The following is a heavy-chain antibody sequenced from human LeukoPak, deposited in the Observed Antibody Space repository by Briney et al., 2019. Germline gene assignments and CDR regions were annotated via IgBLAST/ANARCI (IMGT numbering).Heavy chain of an antibody. CDR1: GFTFSSYG. Sequence: GGSLRLSCAASGFTFSSYGMHWVRQAPGKGLEWVAVIWYDGSNKYYADSVKGRFTISRNNSKNTLYLQMNSLRAEDTAVYYCARESGLPPIVATINAFDIWGQGTMVTVSS. V-gene: IGHV3-33*08. J-gene: IGHJ3*02. CDR3: ARESGLPPIVATINAFDI. CDR2: IWYDGSNK. D-gene: IGHD5-12*01.